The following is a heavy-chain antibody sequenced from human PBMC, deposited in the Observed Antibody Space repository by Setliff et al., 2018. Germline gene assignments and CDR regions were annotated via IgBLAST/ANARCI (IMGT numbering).Heavy chain of an antibody. CDR1: GYSFTSYG. CDR3: ATFVVVTTSVY. Sequence: GASVKVSCKASGYSFTSYGISWVRQAPGQGPEWMGWINPNSGGTNYAEKFQGRVTLTRDPSISTAYMELSRLRSDDTAVYYCATFVVVTTSVYWGQGSLVTVSS. D-gene: IGHD2-21*02. CDR2: INPNSGGT. V-gene: IGHV1-2*02. J-gene: IGHJ4*02.